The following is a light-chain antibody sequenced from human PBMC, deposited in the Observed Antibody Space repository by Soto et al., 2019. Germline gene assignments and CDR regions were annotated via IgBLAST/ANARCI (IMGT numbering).Light chain of an antibody. CDR3: QQYNNWPIT. CDR2: CAS. J-gene: IGKJ5*01. Sequence: EIVMTQSPVTLSVSPWQRATLSCRASQSVRRDLAWYQQKPGQPPRLLMYCASTRATGIPARFSGSGSGTEFTLTISSLQSEDFAVYYCQQYNNWPITFGQGTRLEIK. V-gene: IGKV3-15*01. CDR1: QSVRRD.